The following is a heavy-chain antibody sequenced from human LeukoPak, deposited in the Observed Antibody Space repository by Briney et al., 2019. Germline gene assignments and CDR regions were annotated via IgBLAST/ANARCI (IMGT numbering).Heavy chain of an antibody. CDR1: GGTFSSYA. Sequence: SVKVSCKASGGTFSSYAISWVRQAPGQGLEWMGGIIPIFGTANYAQKFQGRVTITADKSTSTAYMELSSLRSEDTAVYYCARLRWLKEPPPGFDLWGRGTLVTVSS. D-gene: IGHD2-21*01. CDR2: IIPIFGTA. CDR3: ARLRWLKEPPPGFDL. V-gene: IGHV1-69*06. J-gene: IGHJ2*01.